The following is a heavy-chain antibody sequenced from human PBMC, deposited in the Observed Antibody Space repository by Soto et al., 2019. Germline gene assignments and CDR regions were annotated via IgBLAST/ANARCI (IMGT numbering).Heavy chain of an antibody. J-gene: IGHJ4*02. V-gene: IGHV4-4*07. CDR2: VYITGTT. CDR1: GGSISSYF. CDR3: ARDGDYNTGWYSFDY. Sequence: AETLSVTCTICGGSISSYFWSWIRQPAGKGMEWIGRVYITGTTNYNPSLKSRVTMSVDASQNQVSLRLSSVTAADTALYYCARDGDYNTGWYSFDYWGQGTLVTVSS. D-gene: IGHD6-19*01.